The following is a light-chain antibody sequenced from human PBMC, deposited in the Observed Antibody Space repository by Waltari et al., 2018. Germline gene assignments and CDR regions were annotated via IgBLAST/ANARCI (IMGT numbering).Light chain of an antibody. CDR2: KAS. J-gene: IGKJ4*01. V-gene: IGKV1-5*03. CDR1: QSISSW. Sequence: DIQMTQSPSTLPASVGDKVTITCRASQSISSWFAWYQQKPGKAPKLLFYKASSLESGVPSRFSGSGSGTEFTLTISSLQPDDFATYYCQQYNSYPLTFGGGTKVEIK. CDR3: QQYNSYPLT.